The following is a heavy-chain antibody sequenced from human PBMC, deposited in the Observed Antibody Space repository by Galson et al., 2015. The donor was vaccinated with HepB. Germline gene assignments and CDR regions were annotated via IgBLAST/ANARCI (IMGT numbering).Heavy chain of an antibody. J-gene: IGHJ4*02. D-gene: IGHD2-2*01. CDR1: GFTFSSYA. CDR2: ISYDGSNK. V-gene: IGHV3-30*04. CDR3: ARGFVVVPAAMSWAIPFDY. Sequence: LRLSCAASGFTFSSYAMHWVRQAPGKGLEWVAVISYDGSNKYYADSVKGRFTISRDNSKNTLYLQMNSLRAEDTAVYYCARGFVVVPAAMSWAIPFDYWGQGTLVTVSS.